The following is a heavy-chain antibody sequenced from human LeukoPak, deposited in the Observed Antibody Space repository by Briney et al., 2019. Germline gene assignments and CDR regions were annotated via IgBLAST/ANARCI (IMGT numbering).Heavy chain of an antibody. Sequence: PSETLSLTCTVSGGSISSYYWSWIRQPPGKGLEWIGYIYYSGSTNYNPSLKSRVTISVDTSKNQFSLKLSSVTAADTAVYYCARTIDYGSGSYYALYYYYYGMDVWGQGTTVTVSS. CDR2: IYYSGST. CDR1: GGSISSYY. CDR3: ARTIDYGSGSYYALYYYYYGMDV. V-gene: IGHV4-59*01. J-gene: IGHJ6*02. D-gene: IGHD3-10*01.